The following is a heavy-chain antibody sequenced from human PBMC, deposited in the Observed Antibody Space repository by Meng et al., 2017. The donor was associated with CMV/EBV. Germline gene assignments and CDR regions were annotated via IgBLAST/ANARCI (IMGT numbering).Heavy chain of an antibody. CDR1: GFTFSSYW. Sequence: GGSLRLSCAASGFTFSSYWMHWVRQAPGKGLVWVSRINSDGSSTSYADSVKGRFTISRDNAKNTLYLQMNSLRAEDTAVYYCAKEGLEYLAASYNWFDPWGQGTLVTVSS. CDR3: AKEGLEYLAASYNWFDP. J-gene: IGHJ5*02. V-gene: IGHV3-74*01. CDR2: INSDGSST. D-gene: IGHD1-26*01.